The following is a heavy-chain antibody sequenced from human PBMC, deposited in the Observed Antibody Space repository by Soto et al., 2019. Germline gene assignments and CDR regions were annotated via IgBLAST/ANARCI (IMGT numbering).Heavy chain of an antibody. CDR3: ALPKNTLGWYNF. J-gene: IGHJ4*02. Sequence: QVQVVQSGAEVKKPGASVKVSCKTSGYTFLNYHVHWVRKAPGQGLEWMGVINPNGGSTTYAQHLQGRINMASDAATSTVYMDLSSLRSDDTAVYYCALPKNTLGWYNFWGQGSLVTVS. D-gene: IGHD6-19*01. CDR2: INPNGGST. V-gene: IGHV1-46*01. CDR1: GYTFLNYH.